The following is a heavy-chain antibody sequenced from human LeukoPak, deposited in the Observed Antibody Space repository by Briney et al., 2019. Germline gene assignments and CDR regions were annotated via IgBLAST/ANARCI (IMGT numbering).Heavy chain of an antibody. J-gene: IGHJ4*02. Sequence: GGSLRLSCAASGFTFSSYAMHWVRLAPGKGLEWVAVISYDGSNKYYADSVKGRFTISRDNSKNTLYLQMNSLRAEDTAVYYCARGTFSSTSCQFDYWGQGTLVTVSS. CDR1: GFTFSSYA. D-gene: IGHD2-2*01. CDR3: ARGTFSSTSCQFDY. CDR2: ISYDGSNK. V-gene: IGHV3-30-3*01.